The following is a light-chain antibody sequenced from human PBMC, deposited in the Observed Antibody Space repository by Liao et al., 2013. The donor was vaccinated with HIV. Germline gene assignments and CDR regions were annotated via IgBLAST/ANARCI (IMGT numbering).Light chain of an antibody. Sequence: SYELTQPPSVSVAPGKTARIPCGGDNIGIKNVHWYQQKAGQAPVLVIYSDSDRPSGIPERFSGSNSGNTATLTISRVEAGDEADYCCQVWDSSSDRVVFGGGTKLTVL. V-gene: IGLV3-21*01. CDR2: SDS. CDR1: NIGIKN. J-gene: IGLJ2*01. CDR3: QVWDSSSDRVV.